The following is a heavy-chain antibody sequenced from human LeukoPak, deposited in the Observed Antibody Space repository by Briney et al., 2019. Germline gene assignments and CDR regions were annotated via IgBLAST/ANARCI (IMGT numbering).Heavy chain of an antibody. V-gene: IGHV3-64*02. CDR1: GFTLSSFS. D-gene: IGHD1-14*01. CDR2: INYKGGTT. CDR3: ARVGPETAFDY. J-gene: IGHJ4*02. Sequence: GGSLRLSCAASGFTLSSFSMHCVRPSQGGGLGYDSAINYKGGTTYYADSVKGRFTISRDNSKNTLYLQMASLRGEDMAVYYCARVGPETAFDYWGQGTLVTVSS.